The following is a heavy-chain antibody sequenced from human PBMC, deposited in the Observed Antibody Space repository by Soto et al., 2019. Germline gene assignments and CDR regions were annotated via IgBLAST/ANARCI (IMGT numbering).Heavy chain of an antibody. CDR3: ARGILEGFDP. J-gene: IGHJ5*02. Sequence: SETMSHTYTVSGDSIADVDYYLSWIRQPPGKXLEXXAXXXXXGXXXYNPSLKSRVTISLDPSKNQFSLTMTSVTDADTAVDSCARGILEGFDPWGQGTLATVSS. CDR2: XXXXGXX. V-gene: IGHV4-30-4*01. CDR1: GDSIADVDYY. D-gene: IGHD1-26*01.